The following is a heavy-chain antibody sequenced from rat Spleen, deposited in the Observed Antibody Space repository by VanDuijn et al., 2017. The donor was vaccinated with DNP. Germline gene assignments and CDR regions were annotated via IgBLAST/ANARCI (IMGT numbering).Heavy chain of an antibody. Sequence: EVQLVESGGGLVQPGRSLKLSCAASGFTFNNYWMTWIRQVPGKGLEWVASITTGGGNSYYRDSVKGRFTISRDYARSTLYLQMDSLRSEDTATYYCATHPTEEYYFDYWGQGVMVTVSS. J-gene: IGHJ2*01. CDR3: ATHPTEEYYFDY. CDR2: ITTGGGNS. V-gene: IGHV5-25*01. CDR1: GFTFNNYW. D-gene: IGHD1-11*01.